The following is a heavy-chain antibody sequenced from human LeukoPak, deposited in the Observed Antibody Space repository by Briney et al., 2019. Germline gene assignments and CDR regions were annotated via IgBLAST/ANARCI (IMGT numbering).Heavy chain of an antibody. CDR3: ARAYCSRTSCYAWGSWFDP. J-gene: IGHJ5*02. Sequence: PGGSLRLSCAASGFTFSSYSMNWVRQAPGKGLEWVSSISSSSIYIYYADSVKGRFTISRDNAKNSLYLQMNSLRAEDTAVYYCARAYCSRTSCYAWGSWFDPWGQGTLVTVSS. CDR1: GFTFSSYS. CDR2: ISSSSIYI. D-gene: IGHD2-2*01. V-gene: IGHV3-21*01.